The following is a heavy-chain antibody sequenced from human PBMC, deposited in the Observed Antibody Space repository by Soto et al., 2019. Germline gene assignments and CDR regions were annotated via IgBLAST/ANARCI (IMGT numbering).Heavy chain of an antibody. CDR3: ARYQLLYRVSGGFDP. J-gene: IGHJ5*02. Sequence: SETLSLTCTVSGGSISSYYWSWIRQPPGKGLEWIGYIYYSGSTNYNPSLKSRVTISVDTSKHQFSLKLSSVTAADTAVYYCARYQLLYRVSGGFDPWGQGTLVTVSS. V-gene: IGHV4-59*01. CDR2: IYYSGST. CDR1: GGSISSYY. D-gene: IGHD2-2*02.